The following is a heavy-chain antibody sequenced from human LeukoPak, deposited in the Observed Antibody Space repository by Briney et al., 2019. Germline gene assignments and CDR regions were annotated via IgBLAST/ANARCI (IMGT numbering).Heavy chain of an antibody. J-gene: IGHJ4*02. Sequence: SETLSLTCAVYSGSFSGYYWSWIRQPPGKGLEWIGEINHSGSTNYNPSLKSRVTISVDTSKNQFSLKLSSVTAADTAVYYCASVYSGYDLSQLDFWGQGTLVTVSS. CDR3: ASVYSGYDLSQLDF. CDR1: SGSFSGYY. D-gene: IGHD5-12*01. CDR2: INHSGST. V-gene: IGHV4-34*01.